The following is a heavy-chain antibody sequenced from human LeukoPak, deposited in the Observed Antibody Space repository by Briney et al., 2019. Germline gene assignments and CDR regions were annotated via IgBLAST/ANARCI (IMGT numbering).Heavy chain of an antibody. Sequence: GGSLRLSCEGSGFTFSNYWMGWVRQAPGKGLQWVANIKTDGSEKYYVDSVKGRFTISRDNAKNSLYLQMNSLRAEDTAVYYCAKDQKVLRFHDYWGQGTLVTVSS. J-gene: IGHJ4*02. V-gene: IGHV3-7*03. CDR3: AKDQKVLRFHDY. CDR2: IKTDGSEK. CDR1: GFTFSNYW. D-gene: IGHD3-3*01.